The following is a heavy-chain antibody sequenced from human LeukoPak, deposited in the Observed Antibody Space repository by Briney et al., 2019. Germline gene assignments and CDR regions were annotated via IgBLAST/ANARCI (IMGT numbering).Heavy chain of an antibody. CDR2: ISAYNGNT. D-gene: IGHD2-2*01. CDR1: GYTFTSYG. J-gene: IGHJ4*02. CDR3: ARDLDCSSTSCSDY. V-gene: IGHV1-18*01. Sequence: ASVKVSCKASGYTFTSYGISWVRQAPGQGVEWMGWISAYNGNTNYAQKLQGRVTMTTDTSTSTAYMELRSLRSDDTAVYYCARDLDCSSTSCSDYWGQGTLVTVSS.